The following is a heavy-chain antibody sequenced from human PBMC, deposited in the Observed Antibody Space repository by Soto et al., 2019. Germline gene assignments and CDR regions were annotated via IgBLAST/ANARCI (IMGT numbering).Heavy chain of an antibody. V-gene: IGHV4-61*08. Sequence: PSETLSLTCTVSGVPISTDDYYWTWIRQPPGKGLEWIGYIYYTGSTNYSPSLRSRVSISVDTSKNEFSLRLSSVTAADTAVYFCARSVAVPGAHIDYWGQGTQVTVSS. CDR1: GVPISTDDYY. J-gene: IGHJ4*02. CDR2: IYYTGST. D-gene: IGHD6-19*01. CDR3: ARSVAVPGAHIDY.